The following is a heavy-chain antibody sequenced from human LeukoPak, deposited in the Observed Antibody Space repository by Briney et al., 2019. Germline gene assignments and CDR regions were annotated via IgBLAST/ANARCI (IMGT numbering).Heavy chain of an antibody. V-gene: IGHV4-39*01. CDR1: GGSISSGGYY. Sequence: SETLSLTCTVSGGSISSGGYYWSWIRQHPGKGLEWIGSIYYSGSTYYNPSLKSRVTISVDTSKNQFSLKLSSVTAADTAVYYCARLRGYDFWSGLTYYYYGMDVWGQGTTVTVSS. J-gene: IGHJ6*02. CDR2: IYYSGST. D-gene: IGHD3-3*01. CDR3: ARLRGYDFWSGLTYYYYGMDV.